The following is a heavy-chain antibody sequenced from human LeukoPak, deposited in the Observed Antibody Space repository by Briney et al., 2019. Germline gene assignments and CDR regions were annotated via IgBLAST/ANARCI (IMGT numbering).Heavy chain of an antibody. V-gene: IGHV3-64*01. J-gene: IGHJ4*02. Sequence: GGSLRLSCAASGFTFRSYPMHWVRQAPGKGLEFVSAMSSNGGSTYYANSVKGRFTISRDNSKNTLYLQMGSLRAEDTAVYDCARDQDGDYVFDYWGQGTLVTVSS. CDR3: ARDQDGDYVFDY. CDR1: GFTFRSYP. D-gene: IGHD4-17*01. CDR2: MSSNGGST.